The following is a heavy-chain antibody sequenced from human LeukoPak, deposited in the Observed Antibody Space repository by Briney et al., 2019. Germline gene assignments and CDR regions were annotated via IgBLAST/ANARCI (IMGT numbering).Heavy chain of an antibody. CDR3: ARGTRTQYNGVITY. Sequence: GGSLRLSCAASGFTFSSYSMNWVRQAPGKGLEWVSSISSGSSYRYYADSVKGRFTISRDNAKNSLYLQMNSLRAEDTAVYCCARGTRTQYNGVITYWGQGTLVTVSS. V-gene: IGHV3-21*01. D-gene: IGHD2-8*01. J-gene: IGHJ4*02. CDR2: ISSGSSYR. CDR1: GFTFSSYS.